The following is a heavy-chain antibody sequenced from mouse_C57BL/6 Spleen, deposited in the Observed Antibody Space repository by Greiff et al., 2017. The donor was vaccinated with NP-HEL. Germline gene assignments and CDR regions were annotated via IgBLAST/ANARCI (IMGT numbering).Heavy chain of an antibody. V-gene: IGHV1-5*01. Sequence: EVMLVESGTVLARPGASVKMSCKTSGYTFTSYWMHWVKQRPGQGLEWIGAIYPGNSDTSYNQKFKGKAKLTAVTSASTAYMELSSLTNEDSAVYYCTPYYDYDWGFADWGQGTLVTVSA. J-gene: IGHJ3*01. D-gene: IGHD2-4*01. CDR2: IYPGNSDT. CDR3: TPYYDYDWGFAD. CDR1: GYTFTSYW.